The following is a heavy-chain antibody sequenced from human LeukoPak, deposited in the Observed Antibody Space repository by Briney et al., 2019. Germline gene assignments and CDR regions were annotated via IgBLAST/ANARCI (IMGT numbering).Heavy chain of an antibody. V-gene: IGHV3-23*01. CDR3: AKDMGVIAAAGIYYYGMDV. D-gene: IGHD6-13*01. Sequence: GASLRLSCAASGFTFSSYAMSWVRQAPGKGLEWVSAISGSGGSTYYADSVKGRFTISRDNSKNTLYLQMNSLRAEDTAVYYCAKDMGVIAAAGIYYYGMDVWGQGTTVTVSS. J-gene: IGHJ6*02. CDR2: ISGSGGST. CDR1: GFTFSSYA.